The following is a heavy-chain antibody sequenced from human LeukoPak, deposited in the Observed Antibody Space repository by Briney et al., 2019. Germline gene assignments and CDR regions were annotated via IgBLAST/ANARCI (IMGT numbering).Heavy chain of an antibody. CDR2: INSNGGST. CDR1: GFTFSSYA. D-gene: IGHD3-3*01. Sequence: PGGSLRLSCVASGFTFSSYAMHWVRQTPGKGLEYVSGINSNGGSTHYANSVKGRFTISRDNSKNTLYLQMNSLRAEDTAVYYCAKGKEGHRYYDFWSGLFYWGQGTLVTVSS. V-gene: IGHV3-64*01. J-gene: IGHJ4*02. CDR3: AKGKEGHRYYDFWSGLFY.